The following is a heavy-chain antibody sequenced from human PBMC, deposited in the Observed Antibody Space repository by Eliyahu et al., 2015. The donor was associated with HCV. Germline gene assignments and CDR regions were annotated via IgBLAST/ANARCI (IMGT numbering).Heavy chain of an antibody. CDR3: ASGGGGIAVTGTGGWFDP. V-gene: IGHV4-59*01. D-gene: IGHD6-19*01. CDR2: IHYSGST. J-gene: IGHJ5*02. CDR1: GGXIXXYY. Sequence: QVQLQESGPGLVKPSXXLSLTCXVSGGXIXXYYWSWIRQPPGKGLEWIGYIHYSGSTNYNPSLKSRVTISIDTSKNQFSLNLTSVTAADTAMYYCASGGGGIAVTGTGGWFDPWGQGTLVTVSS.